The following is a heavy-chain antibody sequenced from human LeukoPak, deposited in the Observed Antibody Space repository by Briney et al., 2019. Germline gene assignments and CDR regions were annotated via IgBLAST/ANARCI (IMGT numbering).Heavy chain of an antibody. V-gene: IGHV3-23*01. CDR1: GFTLSNYA. J-gene: IGHJ3*02. CDR2: ISGSGGST. CDR3: AKFLGLTFDDAFDI. Sequence: GGSLRLSCAASGFTLSNYAMSWVRLAPGKGQDWVSAISGSGGSTYYADSVKGRFTISRDSSKNTLYLQLNSLRAEDTAVYYCAKFLGLTFDDAFDIWGQGTMVTVSS. D-gene: IGHD2/OR15-2a*01.